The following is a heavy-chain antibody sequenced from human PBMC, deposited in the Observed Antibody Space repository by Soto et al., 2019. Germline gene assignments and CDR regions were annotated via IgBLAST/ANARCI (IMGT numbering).Heavy chain of an antibody. CDR1: GGSFSSYS. CDR3: ARTSMIYGMDV. D-gene: IGHD3-16*01. V-gene: IGHV4-4*07. CDR2: IYTSGST. Sequence: SETLSLTCTVSGGSFSSYSWSLFRQPAGKGLEWLGGIYTSGSTNYNPSLKSRVTMSVDTSKNQFSLKLSSVTAADTAVYYCARTSMIYGMDVWGQGTTVTVSS. J-gene: IGHJ6*02.